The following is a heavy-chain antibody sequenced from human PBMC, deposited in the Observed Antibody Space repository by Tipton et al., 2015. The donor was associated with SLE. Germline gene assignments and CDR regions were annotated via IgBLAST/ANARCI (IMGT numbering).Heavy chain of an antibody. CDR1: GDSITRGSFY. Sequence: TLSLTCTVSGDSITRGSFYWGWIRQPPGKGLEWIGSIYYSGTAHYENPSLKSRVTISIDTSNNQFSLRLTSVTAADTAVYFCARVGDYYNSGSRVFDHWGQGILVTVSS. CDR2: IYYSGTAH. V-gene: IGHV4-39*07. D-gene: IGHD3-10*01. CDR3: ARVGDYYNSGSRVFDH. J-gene: IGHJ4*02.